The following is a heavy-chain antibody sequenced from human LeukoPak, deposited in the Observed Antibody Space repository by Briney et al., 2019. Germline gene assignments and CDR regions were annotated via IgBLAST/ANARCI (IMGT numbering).Heavy chain of an antibody. CDR2: IIPILGIA. Sequence: ASVKVSCKASGGTFSSYAISWVRQAPGQGLEWMGRIIPILGIANYAQKFQGRVTITADKSTSTAYMELSSLRSEDTAVYYCARSTHYYDSSGYYYFDYWGQGTLVTVSS. CDR1: GGTFSSYA. D-gene: IGHD3-22*01. CDR3: ARSTHYYDSSGYYYFDY. V-gene: IGHV1-69*04. J-gene: IGHJ4*02.